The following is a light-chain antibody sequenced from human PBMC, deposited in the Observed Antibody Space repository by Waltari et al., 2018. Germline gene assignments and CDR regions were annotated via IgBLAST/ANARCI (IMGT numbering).Light chain of an antibody. Sequence: QSGLAQPASASGTPGQSITITRTGTSSDVGNYNLVSWYQQRPVKAPRLVIYEVTKRAPGTSDRFSASKSGNTASLSISGLQAQEDEADYYCCSYVGLGTYVFGTGTKVTV. CDR2: EVT. CDR3: CSYVGLGTYV. J-gene: IGLJ1*01. CDR1: SSDVGNYNL. V-gene: IGLV2-23*02.